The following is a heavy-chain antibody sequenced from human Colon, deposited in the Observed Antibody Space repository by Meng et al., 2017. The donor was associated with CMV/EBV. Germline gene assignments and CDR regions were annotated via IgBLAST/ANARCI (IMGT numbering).Heavy chain of an antibody. CDR3: ARWGQQESRIGFDP. CDR1: GGSISSSNW. Sequence: SETLSLTCAVSGGSISSSNWWSWVRQPPGKGLEWIGEIYHSGSTNYNPSLKSRVTISVDKSKNQFSLKLSSVTAADTAVYYCARWGQQESRIGFDPWGQGTLVTVSS. D-gene: IGHD6-13*01. V-gene: IGHV4-4*02. J-gene: IGHJ5*02. CDR2: IYHSGST.